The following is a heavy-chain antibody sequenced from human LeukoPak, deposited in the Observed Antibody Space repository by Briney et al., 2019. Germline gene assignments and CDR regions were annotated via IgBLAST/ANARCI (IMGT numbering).Heavy chain of an antibody. CDR2: IWYDRTNK. V-gene: IGHV3-33*01. CDR3: ARDRLTTVTTFHFDY. Sequence: GGSLRLSCAASGFTFSTYAMHWVRQAPGKGLEWVAVIWYDRTNKYYADSVKSRFTISRDNSKNTLYLQMSSLRAEDTAVYYCARDRLTTVTTFHFDYWGQGTLVTVSS. CDR1: GFTFSTYA. D-gene: IGHD4-17*01. J-gene: IGHJ4*02.